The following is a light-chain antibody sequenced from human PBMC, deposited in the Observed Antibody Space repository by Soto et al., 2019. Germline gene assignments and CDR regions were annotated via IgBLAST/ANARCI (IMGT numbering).Light chain of an antibody. J-gene: IGLJ1*01. V-gene: IGLV2-11*01. CDR1: SSDVGGYNY. CDR3: CSYAGSYTYV. Sequence: QSVLTQPRAVSGSPGQSVTISCTGTSSDVGGYNYVSWYQHHPGKAPKVMIYDASKRPSGVPDRFSGSKSDNTASLTISGLQAEDEADYYCCSYAGSYTYVFGTGTKVTVL. CDR2: DAS.